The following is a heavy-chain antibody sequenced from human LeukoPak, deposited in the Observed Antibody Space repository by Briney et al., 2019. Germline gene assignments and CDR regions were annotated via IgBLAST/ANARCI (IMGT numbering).Heavy chain of an antibody. J-gene: IGHJ4*02. CDR2: MNPNSGNT. D-gene: IGHD5-18*01. CDR1: GYTFNNYD. CDR3: ARGEYGGYSYGYAY. V-gene: IGHV1-8*03. Sequence: ASVKVSCKASGYTFNNYDINWVRQATGQGLEWMGWMNPNSGNTGYAQKFQGRVTITMDTSRSTAYMELSSLRSEDTAVYYCARGEYGGYSYGYAYWGQGTLVTVSS.